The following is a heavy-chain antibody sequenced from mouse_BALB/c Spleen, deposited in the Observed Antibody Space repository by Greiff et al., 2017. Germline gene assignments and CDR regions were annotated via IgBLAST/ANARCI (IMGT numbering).Heavy chain of an antibody. CDR3: ARSRGLPYAMDY. D-gene: IGHD3-3*01. J-gene: IGHJ4*01. CDR1: GFTFSSFG. V-gene: IGHV5-17*02. CDR2: ISSGSSTI. Sequence: EVQVVESGGGLVQPGGSRKLSCAASGFTFSSFGMHWVRQAPEKGLEWVAYISSGSSTIYYADTVKGRFTISRDNPKNTLFLQMTSLRSEDTAMYYCARSRGLPYAMDYWGQGTSVTVSS.